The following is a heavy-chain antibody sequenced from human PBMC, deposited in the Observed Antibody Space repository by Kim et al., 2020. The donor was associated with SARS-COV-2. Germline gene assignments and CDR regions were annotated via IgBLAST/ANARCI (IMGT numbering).Heavy chain of an antibody. J-gene: IGHJ2*01. CDR3: ARGIAAAGHWYFDL. V-gene: IGHV4-31*02. Sequence: NPSLKSRVTISVDTSKNQFSLKLSSVTAADTAVYYCARGIAAAGHWYFDLWGRGTLVTVSS. D-gene: IGHD6-13*01.